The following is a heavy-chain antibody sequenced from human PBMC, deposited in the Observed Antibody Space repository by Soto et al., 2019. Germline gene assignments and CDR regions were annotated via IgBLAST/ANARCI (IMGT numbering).Heavy chain of an antibody. CDR1: GFTFSDYY. Sequence: QVQLVESGGGLVKPGGSLRLSCAASGFTFSDYYMSWIRQAPGKGLEWVSYISSSGSTIYYADCVKGRFTISRDNAKNSLYLQMNSLRAEDTAVYYCASKLADRIKWTWGSPSSRNMYSSSWYEVYWGQGTLVTVSS. D-gene: IGHD6-13*01. CDR3: ASKLADRIKWTWGSPSSRNMYSSSWYEVY. CDR2: ISSSGSTI. J-gene: IGHJ4*02. V-gene: IGHV3-11*01.